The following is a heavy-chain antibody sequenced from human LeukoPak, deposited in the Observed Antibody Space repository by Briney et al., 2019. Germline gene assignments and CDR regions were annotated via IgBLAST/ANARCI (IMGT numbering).Heavy chain of an antibody. CDR1: GFTFSSYA. CDR3: AKDLVDGDYVPYNWFDP. J-gene: IGHJ5*02. Sequence: GGSLRLSCAASGFTFSSYAMSWVRQAPGKGLEWVSAISGSGGSTYYADSVKGRFTISRDNSKNTLYLQMDSLRAEDTAVYYCAKDLVDGDYVPYNWFDPWGQGTVVTVSS. CDR2: ISGSGGST. D-gene: IGHD4-17*01. V-gene: IGHV3-23*01.